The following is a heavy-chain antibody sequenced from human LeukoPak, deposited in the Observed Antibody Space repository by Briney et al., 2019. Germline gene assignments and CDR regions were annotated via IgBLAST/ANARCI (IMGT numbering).Heavy chain of an antibody. J-gene: IGHJ4*02. CDR2: IFYSGIT. CDR3: ARGLGYYASSVGY. D-gene: IGHD3-22*01. Sequence: SETLSLTCTVSGGSISTYYWSWIRQPPGKGLEWIGYIFYSGITNYNPSLKSRVTISVDTSKNQFSLKLNSVTAADTAVYHCARGLGYYASSVGYWGQGILVTVSS. CDR1: GGSISTYY. V-gene: IGHV4-59*01.